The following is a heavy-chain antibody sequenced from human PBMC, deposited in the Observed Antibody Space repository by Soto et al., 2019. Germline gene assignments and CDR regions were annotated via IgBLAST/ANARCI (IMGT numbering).Heavy chain of an antibody. D-gene: IGHD1-26*01. CDR3: AKLDGVGLVGATIDY. CDR2: ISGSGGST. Sequence: GGSLRLSCAASGFTFSNYAMTWVRQAPGKGLEWVSVISGSGGSTYYASSVKGKFTISRDNSKNTLSLQMSSRRAEDTAVYYCAKLDGVGLVGATIDYWGQGTLVTVSS. J-gene: IGHJ4*02. V-gene: IGHV3-23*01. CDR1: GFTFSNYA.